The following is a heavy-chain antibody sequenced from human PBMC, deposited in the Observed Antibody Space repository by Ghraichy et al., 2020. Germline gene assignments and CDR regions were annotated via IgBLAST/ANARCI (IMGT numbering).Heavy chain of an antibody. V-gene: IGHV4-59*11. D-gene: IGHD2-21*02. Sequence: SETLSLTCTVSGGSLSSHYWSWIRQSPGKGLEWLGYIFYSGSNNYNPSLKGRVSRSLDKSKNQVSLRLRSVTAADTATYYCARDRGDHLGVTGNYNCLDPWGQGTQVIVSS. CDR2: IFYSGSN. CDR1: GGSLSSHY. J-gene: IGHJ5*02. CDR3: ARDRGDHLGVTGNYNCLDP.